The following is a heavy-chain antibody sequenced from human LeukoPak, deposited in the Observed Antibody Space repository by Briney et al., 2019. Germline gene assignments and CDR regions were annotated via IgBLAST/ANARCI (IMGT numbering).Heavy chain of an antibody. CDR1: GFTFSSYA. D-gene: IGHD2-2*01. CDR2: ISGSGGST. CDR3: AKAPLSYASNYWFDP. Sequence: GGSLRLSCAASGFTFSSYAMSWVRQVPGKGLEGVSAISGSGGSTYYADSVKGRFTISRDNSKNTLYLQMNSLRAEDTAVYYCAKAPLSYASNYWFDPWGQGTLVTVSS. J-gene: IGHJ5*02. V-gene: IGHV3-23*01.